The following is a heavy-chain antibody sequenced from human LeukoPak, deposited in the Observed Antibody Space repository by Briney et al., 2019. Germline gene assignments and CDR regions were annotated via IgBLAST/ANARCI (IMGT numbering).Heavy chain of an antibody. CDR2: INPNSGGT. CDR3: ARANQPAIVVVTAIDY. D-gene: IGHD2-21*02. Sequence: ASVKVSCKASGYTFTGYYMHWVRQAPGHGLEWMGRINPNSGGTNYAQKFQGRVTMTRDTSISTAYMELSRLRSDDTAVYYCARANQPAIVVVTAIDYWGQGTLVTVSS. J-gene: IGHJ4*02. V-gene: IGHV1-2*06. CDR1: GYTFTGYY.